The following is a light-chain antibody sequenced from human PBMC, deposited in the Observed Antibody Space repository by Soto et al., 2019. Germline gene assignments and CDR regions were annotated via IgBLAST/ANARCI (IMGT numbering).Light chain of an antibody. Sequence: DIQMTQSPSTLSASVGDRVTITCRASQSISSWLAWYQQKPGKAPKLLIYKASTLEGGVPSRFNGSGSGTEFTLSISSLQPDDFATYYCQQYNEYSKTFGQGTKVDIK. V-gene: IGKV1-5*03. CDR3: QQYNEYSKT. CDR1: QSISSW. J-gene: IGKJ1*01. CDR2: KAS.